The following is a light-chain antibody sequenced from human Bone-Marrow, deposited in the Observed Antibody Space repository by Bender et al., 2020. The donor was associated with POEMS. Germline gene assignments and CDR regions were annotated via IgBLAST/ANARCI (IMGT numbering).Light chain of an antibody. Sequence: QSALTQPASVSGSAGQSITFSCTGTNNDVGAYNFVSWYQQHQGKAPRLMIYDVSTRPSGVSDRFSGSKSGNTASLAITGLQAEDEADYYCQSYDNSLSGYVVFGGGTKLTVL. CDR1: NNDVGAYNF. V-gene: IGLV2-14*01. CDR3: QSYDNSLSGYVV. J-gene: IGLJ2*01. CDR2: DVS.